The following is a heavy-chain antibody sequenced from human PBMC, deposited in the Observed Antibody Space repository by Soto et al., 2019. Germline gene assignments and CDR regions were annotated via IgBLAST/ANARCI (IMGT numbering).Heavy chain of an antibody. CDR1: GGSISSYY. V-gene: IGHV4-59*01. J-gene: IGHJ2*01. CDR2: IYYTGST. CDR3: ANFNGYFDL. Sequence: QVQLQESGPGLVKPSETLSLTCTVSGGSISSYYWSWIRQPPGKGLEWIGYIYYTGSTNYNPSLKSRVTISVDTSKNQFSLQLSSVTAADTDVYYCANFNGYFDLWGRGTLVTVSS.